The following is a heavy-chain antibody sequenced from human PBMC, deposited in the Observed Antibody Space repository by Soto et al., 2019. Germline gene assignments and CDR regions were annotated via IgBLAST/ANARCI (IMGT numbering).Heavy chain of an antibody. Sequence: GSGPTLVNPTQTLTLTCTFSGFSLSTSEVGVGWIRQPPGKALEWLALIYWDDDKRYSPSLKSRLTITKDTSKNQVVLIMTNMDPVDTATYFCAHRVPPTGGFDYWGQGTLVTVSS. CDR3: AHRVPPTGGFDY. V-gene: IGHV2-5*02. CDR1: GFSLSTSEVG. CDR2: IYWDDDK. D-gene: IGHD3-16*01. J-gene: IGHJ4*02.